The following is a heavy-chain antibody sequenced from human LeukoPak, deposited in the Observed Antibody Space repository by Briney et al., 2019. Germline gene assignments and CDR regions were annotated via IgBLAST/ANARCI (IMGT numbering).Heavy chain of an antibody. CDR1: GGSISITTYY. CDR3: ANLGYYNYGMDV. Sequence: SETLSLTCTVSGGSISITTYYWGWIRQPPGKGLEWIGTIYFSGSTYYNPSLKRRVTISVDTSKNQFSLTMSSETAADTAVYYCANLGYYNYGMDVWGQGTTVTVSS. V-gene: IGHV4-39*01. CDR2: IYFSGST. J-gene: IGHJ6*02.